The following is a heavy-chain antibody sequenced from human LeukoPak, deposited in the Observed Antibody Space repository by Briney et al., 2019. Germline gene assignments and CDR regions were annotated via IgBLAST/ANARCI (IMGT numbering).Heavy chain of an antibody. CDR2: VYYTGTT. CDR1: GGSITSTTYY. V-gene: IGHV4-39*01. CDR3: AGRLALSPFDL. D-gene: IGHD3-16*02. Sequence: PSGTLSLTRTVSGGSITSTTYYWAWIRQPPGKGLEWLGSVYYTGTTYYGPSVKSRLTISMDTSENRISLSLGSVSAADTAMYYCAGRLALSPFDLWGRGTLVIVSS. J-gene: IGHJ2*01.